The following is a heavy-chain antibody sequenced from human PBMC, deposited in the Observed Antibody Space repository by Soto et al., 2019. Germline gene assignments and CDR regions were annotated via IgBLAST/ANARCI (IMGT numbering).Heavy chain of an antibody. V-gene: IGHV4-34*01. Sequence: QVQLQQWGAGLLKPSETLSLTCAVYGGTLSGNYWSWIRQPPGKGLEWIGEINHSGSTNYNPSLKNQVTILVATSTNQSSLDLSSVTAADTAVYFCARGRSYGYFSNWFDPWGQGDLVTVSS. J-gene: IGHJ5*02. CDR1: GGTLSGNY. D-gene: IGHD3-16*01. CDR2: INHSGST. CDR3: ARGRSYGYFSNWFDP.